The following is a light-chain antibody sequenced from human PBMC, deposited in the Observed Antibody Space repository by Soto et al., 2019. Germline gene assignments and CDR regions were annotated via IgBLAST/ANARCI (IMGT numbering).Light chain of an antibody. CDR3: QQYGRSPPLI. V-gene: IGKV3-20*01. J-gene: IGKJ4*01. CDR2: AAS. CDR1: QSASSNY. Sequence: IVLTQSPGTLSLSPGERATLSCSASQSASSNYLAWYQQKPGQAPRLLIYAASTRATGIPDRFSGSGSGTDFTLTISRLEPEDFAVYYCQQYGRSPPLIFGGGTQVEIK.